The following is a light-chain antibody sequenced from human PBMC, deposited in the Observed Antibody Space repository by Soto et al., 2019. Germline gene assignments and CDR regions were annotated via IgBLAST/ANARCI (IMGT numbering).Light chain of an antibody. V-gene: IGKV1-33*01. CDR3: QQFGDLTFI. J-gene: IGKJ5*01. Sequence: DIKMTQSPSSLSASVGDRVTITCQASQDINNYLNWYQQKPGQAPKLLIYDASGLEVGVPSRFSGSGSGTQFTLTISGLQPEDIATYYCQQFGDLTFIFGQGTRLE. CDR1: QDINNY. CDR2: DAS.